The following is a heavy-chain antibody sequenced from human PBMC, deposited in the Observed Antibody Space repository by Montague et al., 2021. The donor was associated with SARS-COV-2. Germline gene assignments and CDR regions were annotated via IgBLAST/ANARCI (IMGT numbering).Heavy chain of an antibody. CDR3: VRDPAPSGSGTFYDY. CDR2: VYYSRSS. Sequence: SETLSLTCTVSGDSVSHDFWTWIRQPPGKGLEWIGYVYYSRSSSXXPSLRGRVSIAVDKSKNQFSLRLSTVTAADTAIYYCVRDPAPSGSGTFYDYWGQGTLVAVSS. V-gene: IGHV4-59*02. CDR1: GDSVSHDF. J-gene: IGHJ4*02. D-gene: IGHD1-26*01.